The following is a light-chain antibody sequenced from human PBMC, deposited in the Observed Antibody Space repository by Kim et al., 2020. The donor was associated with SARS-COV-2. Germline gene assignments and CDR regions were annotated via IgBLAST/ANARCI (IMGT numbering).Light chain of an antibody. Sequence: SYELTQPPSVSVSPGQTASITCSGDKLGDKYACWYQQQPGQSPVLVIYQDSKRPSGIPERFSGSNSGNTATLTISGTQAMDEADYYCQVWDSSTVVFGGGTQLTVL. CDR2: QDS. CDR1: KLGDKY. CDR3: QVWDSSTVV. V-gene: IGLV3-1*01. J-gene: IGLJ2*01.